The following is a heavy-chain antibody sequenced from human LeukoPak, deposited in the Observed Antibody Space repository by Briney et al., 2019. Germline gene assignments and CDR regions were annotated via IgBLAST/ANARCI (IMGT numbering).Heavy chain of an antibody. D-gene: IGHD4-17*01. J-gene: IGHJ3*02. CDR3: ARADYGDYLLGSFRPVSDAFDI. CDR1: GGSISSGGYY. V-gene: IGHV4-31*03. CDR2: IYYSGST. Sequence: PSETLSLTCTVSGGSISSGGYYWSWIRQHPGKGLEWIGYIYYSGSTYYNPSLKSRVTISVDTSKNQFSLKLSSVTAADTAVYYCARADYGDYLLGSFRPVSDAFDIWGQGTMVTVSS.